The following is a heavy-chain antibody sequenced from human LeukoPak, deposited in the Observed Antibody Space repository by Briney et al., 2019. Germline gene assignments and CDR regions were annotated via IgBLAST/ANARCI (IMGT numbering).Heavy chain of an antibody. CDR2: IYYSGST. Sequence: SETLSLTCTVSGGSISSGGYSWSWIRQHPGKGLEWIGYIYYSGSTNYNPSLNSRVTISVDTSKNQFSLKLSSVTAADTAVYYCARGPSKARLFDYWGQGTLVTVSS. J-gene: IGHJ4*02. CDR3: ARGPSKARLFDY. V-gene: IGHV4-61*08. CDR1: GGSISSGGYS.